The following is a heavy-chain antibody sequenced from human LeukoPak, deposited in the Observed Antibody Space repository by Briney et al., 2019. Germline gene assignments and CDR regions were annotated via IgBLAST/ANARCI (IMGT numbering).Heavy chain of an antibody. CDR1: GFTFSTYT. J-gene: IGHJ4*02. V-gene: IGHV3-23*01. Sequence: PXXSLRLSCAASGFTFSTYTMYWVRHPPGKRLEWVSIIGNNGGGIHYADSVRGRFTISRDNSKNALYLQMNSLRVEDTAVYYCAIDPNWGTHSWGQGVLVTVSS. CDR3: AIDPNWGTHS. D-gene: IGHD7-27*01. CDR2: IGNNGGGI.